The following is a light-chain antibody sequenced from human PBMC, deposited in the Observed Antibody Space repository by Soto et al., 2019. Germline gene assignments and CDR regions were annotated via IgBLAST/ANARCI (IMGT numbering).Light chain of an antibody. CDR2: HAS. Sequence: EIVMTQSPATLSVSPGERATLSCRASQSVSNNLAWYQQKPGQAPRLLIYHASTRAAGIPARFSGSGSGTEFTLTISSLQSEDFAVYDCQQYNKWPLTVGGGTKVEIK. CDR3: QQYNKWPLT. CDR1: QSVSNN. V-gene: IGKV3-15*01. J-gene: IGKJ4*01.